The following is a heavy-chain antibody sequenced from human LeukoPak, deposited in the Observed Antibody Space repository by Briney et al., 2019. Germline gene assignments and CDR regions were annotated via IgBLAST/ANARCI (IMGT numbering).Heavy chain of an antibody. CDR1: GGTFSSYA. D-gene: IGHD3-22*01. V-gene: IGHV1-46*01. CDR3: ARDYYDSSEEGFDY. CDR2: INPSGGST. J-gene: IGHJ4*02. Sequence: GASVKVSCKASGGTFSSYAISWVRQAPGQGLEWMGIINPSGGSTSYAQKFQGRVTMTRDTSTSTVYMELSSLRSEDTAVYYCARDYYDSSEEGFDYWGQGTLVTVSS.